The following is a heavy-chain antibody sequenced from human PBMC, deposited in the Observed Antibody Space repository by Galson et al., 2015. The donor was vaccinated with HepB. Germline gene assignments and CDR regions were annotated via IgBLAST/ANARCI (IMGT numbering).Heavy chain of an antibody. V-gene: IGHV3-23*01. CDR1: GFTFRSYA. CDR3: AKATQSDSSYYIGYNWFDP. CDR2: ISGSGDST. D-gene: IGHD1-26*01. Sequence: SLRLSCAASGFTFRSYAMSWVRQAPGKGLEWVSGISGSGDSTYYAGSVRGRFAISRDNSKNTLYLQMNSLRAEDTAVYYCAKATQSDSSYYIGYNWFDPWGQGTLVTVPS. J-gene: IGHJ5*02.